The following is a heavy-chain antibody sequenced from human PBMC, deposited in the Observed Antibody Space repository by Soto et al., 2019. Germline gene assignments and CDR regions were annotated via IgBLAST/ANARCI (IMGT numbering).Heavy chain of an antibody. D-gene: IGHD2-15*01. CDR1: GFTSISYV. CDR2: ISGGGDNT. J-gene: IGHJ6*02. Sequence: WGSLRLSCVVSGFTSISYVMSWCRHSPFKCLEWVSSISGGGDNTHYADSVKGRFTISRDNSKNTLFLQMNSLRAEDTAVYYCAKDKVAESYYYYYGMDVWGQGTMVTVS. CDR3: AKDKVAESYYYYYGMDV. V-gene: IGHV3-23*01.